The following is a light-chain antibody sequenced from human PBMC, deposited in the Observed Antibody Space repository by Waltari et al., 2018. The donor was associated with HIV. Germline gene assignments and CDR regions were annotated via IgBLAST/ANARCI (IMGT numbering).Light chain of an antibody. CDR1: RSVSSNY. Sequence: EIVLTQSPGTLSLSPGERATLSCRASRSVSSNYLAWYQHTPGQAPRLLIYGISSRATGIPDRFSGSGSGTDFTLTISGLEPEDFALYYCQQYGGSPRTFGQGTRVEIK. J-gene: IGKJ1*01. V-gene: IGKV3-20*01. CDR2: GIS. CDR3: QQYGGSPRT.